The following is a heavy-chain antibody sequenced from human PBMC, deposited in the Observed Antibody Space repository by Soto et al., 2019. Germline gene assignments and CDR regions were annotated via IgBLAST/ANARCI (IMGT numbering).Heavy chain of an antibody. D-gene: IGHD3-10*01. V-gene: IGHV1-3*01. J-gene: IGHJ3*02. CDR3: ARVRRYRITMVRGVPDAFDI. CDR2: INAGNGNT. Sequence: ASVKVSCKASGYTFTSYAMHWVRQAPGQRLEWMGWINAGNGNTKYSQKLQGRVTMTTDTSTSTAYMELRSLRSDDTAVYYCARVRRYRITMVRGVPDAFDIWGQGTMVTVSS. CDR1: GYTFTSYA.